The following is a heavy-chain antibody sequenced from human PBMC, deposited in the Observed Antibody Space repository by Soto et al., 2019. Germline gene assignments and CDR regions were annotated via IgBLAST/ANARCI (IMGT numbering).Heavy chain of an antibody. V-gene: IGHV4-4*07. Sequence: PSETLSLTLTVSGGSISSYYWSWIRQPAGKGLEWVGRIYTSGSTNYNPSLKSRFTMSVDTSKNQFSLKLSSVTAADTAVYYCAREYDFWSGYHYYYYGMDVWGQGTTVTVS. J-gene: IGHJ6*02. D-gene: IGHD3-3*01. CDR1: GGSISSYY. CDR3: AREYDFWSGYHYYYYGMDV. CDR2: IYTSGST.